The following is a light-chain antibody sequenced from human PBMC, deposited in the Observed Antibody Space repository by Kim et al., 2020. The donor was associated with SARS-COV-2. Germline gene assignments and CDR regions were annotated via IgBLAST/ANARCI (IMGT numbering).Light chain of an antibody. CDR2: AAS. CDR1: QSISSY. J-gene: IGKJ2*01. V-gene: IGKV1-39*01. Sequence: DIQMTQSPSCLSASVGDRVTITCRASQSISSYLNWYQQTSGKAPKLLIYAASTLQSGVSSRFSGSGSGTDFTLTISSLQPEDFATYYCQQSYNAPRTFGQGTKLEI. CDR3: QQSYNAPRT.